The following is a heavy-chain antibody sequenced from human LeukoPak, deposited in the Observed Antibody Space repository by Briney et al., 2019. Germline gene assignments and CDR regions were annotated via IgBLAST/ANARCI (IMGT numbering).Heavy chain of an antibody. CDR1: GYTFTSYG. Sequence: GASVTVSCKASGYTFTSYGISWVRQAPGHGLEWMGWISAYNGNPKYAQKLQGRVTMTTDTSTSTAYMELRSLRSDDTAVYYCARIAVAAYSFDYWGQGTLVTVSS. J-gene: IGHJ4*02. D-gene: IGHD6-19*01. V-gene: IGHV1-18*04. CDR2: ISAYNGNP. CDR3: ARIAVAAYSFDY.